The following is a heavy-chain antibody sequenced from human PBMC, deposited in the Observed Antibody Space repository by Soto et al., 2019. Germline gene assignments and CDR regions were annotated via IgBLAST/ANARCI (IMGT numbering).Heavy chain of an antibody. CDR2: ISWDGGST. D-gene: IGHD3-16*01. CDR3: AKDIMQRGVRGMDV. J-gene: IGHJ6*02. CDR1: GFTFDDYT. Sequence: GGSLRLSCAASGFTFDDYTMHWVRQAPGKGLEWVSLISWDGGSTYYADSVKGRFTISRDNSKNSLYLQMNSLRTEDTALYYCAKDIMQRGVRGMDVWGQGTTVTVSS. V-gene: IGHV3-43*01.